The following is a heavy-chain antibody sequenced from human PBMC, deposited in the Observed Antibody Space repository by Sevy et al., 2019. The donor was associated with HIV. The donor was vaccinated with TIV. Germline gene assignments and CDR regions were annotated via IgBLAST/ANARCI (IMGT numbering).Heavy chain of an antibody. V-gene: IGHV3-49*03. CDR2: IRSKTYDATP. Sequence: GGSLRLSCTVSGFVFADHAMSWFRQAPGKGLEWVGFIRSKTYDATPEYAASVKGRFTISRDDSKSTALLHINSLYTGDTAGYYCASRSASYFCYFDYWGQGALVTVSS. CDR3: ASRSASYFCYFDY. CDR1: GFVFADHA. J-gene: IGHJ4*02. D-gene: IGHD2-15*01.